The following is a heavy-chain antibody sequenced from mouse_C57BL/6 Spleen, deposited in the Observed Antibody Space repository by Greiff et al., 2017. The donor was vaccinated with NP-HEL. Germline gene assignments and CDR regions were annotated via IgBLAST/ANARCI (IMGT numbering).Heavy chain of an antibody. CDR1: GFTFSSYG. J-gene: IGHJ4*01. CDR2: ISSGGSYT. CDR3: ARREEDYAMDY. V-gene: IGHV5-6*02. Sequence: EVKLVESGGDLVKPGGSLKLSCAASGFTFSSYGMSWVRQTPDKRLEWVATISSGGSYTYYPDSVKGRFTISRDNAKNTLYLQMSSLKSEDTAMYYCARREEDYAMDYWGQGTSVTVSS.